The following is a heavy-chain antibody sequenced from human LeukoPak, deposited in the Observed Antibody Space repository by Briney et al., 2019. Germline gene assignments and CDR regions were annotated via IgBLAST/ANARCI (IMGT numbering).Heavy chain of an antibody. CDR3: AKGAWASRYYYDSSGYYYSFDY. V-gene: IGHV3-23*01. Sequence: GGSLRLSCAASGFTFSSYAMSWVRQAPGKGLEWVSAISDSGGSTYYADSVKGRFTISRDNSKNTLYLQMNSLRAEDTAVYYCAKGAWASRYYYDSSGYYYSFDYWGQGTLVTVSS. J-gene: IGHJ4*02. CDR1: GFTFSSYA. CDR2: ISDSGGST. D-gene: IGHD3-22*01.